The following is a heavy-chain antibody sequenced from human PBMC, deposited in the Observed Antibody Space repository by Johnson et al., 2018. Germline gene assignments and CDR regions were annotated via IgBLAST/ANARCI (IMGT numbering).Heavy chain of an antibody. CDR3: ARELGGYYYYYRDV. CDR1: GFTFSSYG. J-gene: IGHJ6*03. Sequence: QVQLVQSGGGVVQPGRSLRLSCAASGFTFSSYGMHWVRQAPGKGLEWVAVISYDGSNKYYADSVKGRFTISRDNAKNSLSLEMNSLRAEDTAVYYCARELGGYYYYYRDVWGKGTTVTVSS. CDR2: ISYDGSNK. V-gene: IGHV3-30*03.